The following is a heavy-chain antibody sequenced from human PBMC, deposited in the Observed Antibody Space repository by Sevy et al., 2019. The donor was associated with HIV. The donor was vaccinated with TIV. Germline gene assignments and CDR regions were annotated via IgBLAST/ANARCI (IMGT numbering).Heavy chain of an antibody. V-gene: IGHV1-2*02. CDR1: GYIFTAYY. CDR2: RNPNSGAT. D-gene: IGHD1-1*01. Sequence: ASVKVACKTSGYIFTAYYIHWVRQAPGQGLEWMGWRNPNSGATNYAQTFQGRVTMTRDTSIGTAYMELSGLRSDDTAVYYCARDFLDRHNWFDPWGQGTLVTVSS. J-gene: IGHJ5*02. CDR3: ARDFLDRHNWFDP.